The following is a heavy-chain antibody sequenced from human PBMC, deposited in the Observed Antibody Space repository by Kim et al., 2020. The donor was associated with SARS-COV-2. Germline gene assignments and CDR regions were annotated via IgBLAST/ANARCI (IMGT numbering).Heavy chain of an antibody. CDR2: ISSSSSYI. Sequence: GGSLRLSCAASGFTFSSYSMNWVRQAPGKGLEWVSSISSSSSYIYYADSVKGRFTISRDNAKNSLYLQMNSLRAEDTAVYYCARATSRTGYSYGDAFDIWGQGTMVTVSS. CDR3: ARATSRTGYSYGDAFDI. CDR1: GFTFSSYS. D-gene: IGHD5-18*01. J-gene: IGHJ3*02. V-gene: IGHV3-21*04.